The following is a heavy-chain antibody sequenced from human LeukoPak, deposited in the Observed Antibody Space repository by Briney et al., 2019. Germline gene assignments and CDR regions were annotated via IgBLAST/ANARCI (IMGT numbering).Heavy chain of an antibody. Sequence: SETLSLTCTVPGGSISSYYWSWIRQPPGKGLEWIGYIYYRGSTNYNPSLKSRVTISVDKSKNQFSLKLSSVTAADTAVYYCARGGLTGYYPVGYWGQGTLVTVSS. J-gene: IGHJ4*02. CDR2: IYYRGST. CDR1: GGSISSYY. V-gene: IGHV4-59*01. CDR3: ARGGLTGYYPVGY. D-gene: IGHD3-9*01.